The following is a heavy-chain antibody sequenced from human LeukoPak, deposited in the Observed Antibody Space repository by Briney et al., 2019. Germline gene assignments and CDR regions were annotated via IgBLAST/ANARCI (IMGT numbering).Heavy chain of an antibody. CDR1: GFTFSSYA. J-gene: IGHJ4*02. CDR2: ISGSGGST. CDR3: STTPYYDSGGYYYSY. D-gene: IGHD3-22*01. Sequence: GGSLRLSCAASGFTFSSYAVSWVRQAPGKGLEWVSAISGSGGSTYYADSVKGRFTISRDNAKNMLYLQMNSLRAEDTAVYYCSTTPYYDSGGYYYSYWGQGTLVTVSS. V-gene: IGHV3-23*01.